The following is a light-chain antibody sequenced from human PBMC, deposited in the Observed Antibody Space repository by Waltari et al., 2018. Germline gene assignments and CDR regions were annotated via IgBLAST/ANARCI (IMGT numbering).Light chain of an antibody. Sequence: QSALTQPASVSGSPGQSITISCTGTSSDVGGYNYVSWYQQHPGKAPKLLIYYVSKLPSGVFNLFSGTKSGNTASLTISALHAEDEADYYCSSYTSSSTLVFGGGTKLTVL. V-gene: IGLV2-14*01. CDR1: SSDVGGYNY. CDR3: SSYTSSSTLV. CDR2: YVS. J-gene: IGLJ2*01.